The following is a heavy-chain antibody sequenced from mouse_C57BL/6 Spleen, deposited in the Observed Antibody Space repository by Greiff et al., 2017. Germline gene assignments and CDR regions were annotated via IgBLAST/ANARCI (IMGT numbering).Heavy chain of an antibody. CDR3: ARRVYYDHDAMDY. CDR1: GFTFTDYG. V-gene: IGHV5-17*01. J-gene: IGHJ4*01. D-gene: IGHD2-4*01. CDR2: ISSGSSTI. Sequence: EVQLQQSGAGLVKPGASLKLSCAASGFTFTDYGMHWVRQAPEQGLEWVAYISSGSSTIYYADTLKGRFTISIDNATSTLYLQITSLTSEDTAVYYCARRVYYDHDAMDYWGQGTSVTVSS.